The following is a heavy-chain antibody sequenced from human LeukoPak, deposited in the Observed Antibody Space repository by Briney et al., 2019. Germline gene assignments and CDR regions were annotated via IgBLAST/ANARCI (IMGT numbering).Heavy chain of an antibody. CDR1: GFTFSNYW. CDR3: ARDVSDENGSASRIHLDS. D-gene: IGHD6-6*01. J-gene: IGHJ4*02. Sequence: GGSLRLSCAASGFTFSNYWMTWVRQAPGKGLEWVANIRQDGREKNYVDSVKVRFTISRDNAKNSLILQMNRLRAEDTAVYYCARDVSDENGSASRIHLDSWGQGTLVSVSS. CDR2: IRQDGREK. V-gene: IGHV3-7*03.